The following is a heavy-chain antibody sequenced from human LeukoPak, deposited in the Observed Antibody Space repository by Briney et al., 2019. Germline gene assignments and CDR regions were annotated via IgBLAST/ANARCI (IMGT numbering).Heavy chain of an antibody. CDR2: ISTDGRST. J-gene: IGHJ4*02. CDR1: GFTFTTYW. CDR3: ARDLYSGSVDY. D-gene: IGHD6-6*01. Sequence: GGSLRLSCAASGFTFTTYWMHWVRQSPGKGLVWVSHISTDGRSTDYADSVKGRFTISRDNAKNTVYLQMNSLRAEDTAVYYCARDLYSGSVDYWGQGTLVTVSS. V-gene: IGHV3-74*01.